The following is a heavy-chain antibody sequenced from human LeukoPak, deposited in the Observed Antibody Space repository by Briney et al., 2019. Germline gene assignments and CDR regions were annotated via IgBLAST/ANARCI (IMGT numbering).Heavy chain of an antibody. V-gene: IGHV3-74*01. CDR3: ARAPSEIGGYYPEYFRH. D-gene: IGHD3-22*01. CDR2: IKSDGSI. CDR1: GFTFSSYW. J-gene: IGHJ1*01. Sequence: GGSLRLSCTASGFTFSSYWMHWVRQAPGKGLVWVSRIKSDGSINYADSVKGRFTISRDNAKNTVSLQMNSLRAEDTGVYYCARAPSEIGGYYPEYFRHWGQGTLVTVSS.